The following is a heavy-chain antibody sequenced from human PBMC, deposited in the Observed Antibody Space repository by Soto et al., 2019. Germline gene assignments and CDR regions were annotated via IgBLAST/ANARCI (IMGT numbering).Heavy chain of an antibody. CDR2: ISSSGSTI. CDR3: ARDVNRHPYNWNFGVDY. D-gene: IGHD1-7*01. CDR1: GFTFSDYY. Sequence: QVQLVESGGGLVKPGGSLRLSCAASGFTFSDYYMSWIRQAPGKGLEWVSYISSSGSTIYYADSVKGRFTISRDKAKNSLYRQMNSMRADDKAVYYCARDVNRHPYNWNFGVDYWGQGTLVTVSS. V-gene: IGHV3-11*01. J-gene: IGHJ4*02.